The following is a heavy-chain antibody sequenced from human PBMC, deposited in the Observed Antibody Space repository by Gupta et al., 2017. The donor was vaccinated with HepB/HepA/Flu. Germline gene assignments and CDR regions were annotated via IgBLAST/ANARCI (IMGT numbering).Heavy chain of an antibody. V-gene: IGHV3-30-3*01. Sequence: QVHLVDSGGGVVQPGRSLRLSCAASGFTFSSYAMHWVRQAPGKGLEWVAVISSDGNNKFYADSVKGRFTISRDNSKNTLYLQMNSLRGEDTALYYCARTDSLDYWGQGALVTVSS. CDR1: GFTFSSYA. CDR2: ISSDGNNK. J-gene: IGHJ4*02. CDR3: ARTDSLDY.